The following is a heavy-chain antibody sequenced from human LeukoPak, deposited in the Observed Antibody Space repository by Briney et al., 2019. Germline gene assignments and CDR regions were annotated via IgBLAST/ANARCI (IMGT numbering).Heavy chain of an antibody. Sequence: ASVKVSCKASGYTFTGYYMHWVRQAPGQGLEWMGWINPNSGGTNYAQKFQGRVTMTRDTSISTAYMELSRLRSDDTAVYYCARSRYFDWLFFDDWGQGTLVTVSS. CDR2: INPNSGGT. CDR3: ARSRYFDWLFFDD. J-gene: IGHJ4*02. CDR1: GYTFTGYY. D-gene: IGHD3-9*01. V-gene: IGHV1-2*02.